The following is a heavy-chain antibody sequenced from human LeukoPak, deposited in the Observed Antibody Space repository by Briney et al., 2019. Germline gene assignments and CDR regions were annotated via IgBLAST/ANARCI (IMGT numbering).Heavy chain of an antibody. CDR2: IYYSGST. CDR1: GGSVRSDNYY. J-gene: IGHJ3*02. Sequence: SSETLSLTCIVSGGSVRSDNYYWSRIRQPPGRGLEWIGYIYYSGSTNYNPSLKSRITISVDTSKNQFSLKLSSVTAADTAVYYCARNPDAFDIWGQGTMVTVSS. V-gene: IGHV4-61*01. D-gene: IGHD1-14*01. CDR3: ARNPDAFDI.